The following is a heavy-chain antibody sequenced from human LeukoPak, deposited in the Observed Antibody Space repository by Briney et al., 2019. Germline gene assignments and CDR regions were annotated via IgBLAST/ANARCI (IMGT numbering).Heavy chain of an antibody. J-gene: IGHJ4*02. CDR1: GFTFSNYW. Sequence: GGSLRLSCAASGFTFSNYWMTWVRQAPGKGLEWLANLKQDGSQTYYVDSVKGRFTISRDNAKNSLYLQMNSLRAEDTAVYYCARIGYSSSSLDYWGQGTLVTVSS. V-gene: IGHV3-7*01. CDR2: LKQDGSQT. CDR3: ARIGYSSSSLDY. D-gene: IGHD6-6*01.